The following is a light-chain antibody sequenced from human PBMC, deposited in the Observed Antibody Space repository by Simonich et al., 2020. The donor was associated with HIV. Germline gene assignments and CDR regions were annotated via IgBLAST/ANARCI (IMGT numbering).Light chain of an antibody. J-gene: IGKJ5*01. CDR2: GAS. CDR3: QQYNNWLPIT. V-gene: IGKV3-15*01. Sequence: EIVMTQSPATLSVSPGERATLSCRANQSVSSNLGWYQQKPGQDPRLLIYGASTRATGIPARFSGSGSGTEFTLTISSLQSEDFAVYYCQQYNNWLPITFGQGTRLEIK. CDR1: QSVSSN.